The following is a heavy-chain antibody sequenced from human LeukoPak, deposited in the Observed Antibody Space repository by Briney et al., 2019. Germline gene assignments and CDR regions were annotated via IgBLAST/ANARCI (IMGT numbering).Heavy chain of an antibody. J-gene: IGHJ6*03. CDR3: ASGSQFSPGSRDYQYYMDV. CDR1: GGTFSSYA. CDR2: IIPIFGTA. D-gene: IGHD3/OR15-3a*01. Sequence: GSSVTVSCKASGGTFSSYAISWVRQAPGQGLEWMGGIIPIFGTANYAQKFQGRVTITADESTSTAYMELSSLRSEDTAIYYCASGSQFSPGSRDYQYYMDVWGKGTTVTVSS. V-gene: IGHV1-69*01.